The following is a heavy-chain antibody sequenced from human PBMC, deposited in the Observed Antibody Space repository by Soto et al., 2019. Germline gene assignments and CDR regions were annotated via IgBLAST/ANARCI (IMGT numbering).Heavy chain of an antibody. V-gene: IGHV2-5*02. J-gene: IGHJ1*01. CDR3: AHSRPPSTVTTSAEYFPH. Sequence: QITLKESGPTLVKPTQTLTLTCTFSGFSLSTSGVGVGWIRQPPGKALEWLALIYWDDDKRYSPSLKSRLTLTKDTSQNQVGLTKKNMDPVDTATYYCAHSRPPSTVTTSAEYFPHWGQGTQVTVSS. CDR2: IYWDDDK. CDR1: GFSLSTSGVG. D-gene: IGHD4-17*01.